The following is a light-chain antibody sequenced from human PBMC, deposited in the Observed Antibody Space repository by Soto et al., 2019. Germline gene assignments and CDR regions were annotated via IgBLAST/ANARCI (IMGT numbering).Light chain of an antibody. J-gene: IGKJ1*01. CDR3: QHYNNWPPDRT. CDR2: GAS. Sequence: EIVMTQSPATLSVSPGERATLSCRASQSVGSNLAWYQQKPGQAPRLLIYGASTRATGIPARFSGSGSETEFTLAISILQSEDFAICFCQHYNNWPPDRTFGQGTKVEIK. CDR1: QSVGSN. V-gene: IGKV3-15*01.